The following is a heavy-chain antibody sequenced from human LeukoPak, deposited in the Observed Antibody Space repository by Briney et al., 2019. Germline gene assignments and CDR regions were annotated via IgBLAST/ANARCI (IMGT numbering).Heavy chain of an antibody. D-gene: IGHD1-26*01. V-gene: IGHV3-33*01. Sequence: GSLRLSCAASGFTFSSYGMHWVRQAPGKGLEWVAVIWYDGSNKYYADSVKGRFTISRDNSKNTLYLQMNSLRAEDTAVYYCARDRGIVGALDGFDYWGQGTLVTVSS. J-gene: IGHJ4*02. CDR1: GFTFSSYG. CDR2: IWYDGSNK. CDR3: ARDRGIVGALDGFDY.